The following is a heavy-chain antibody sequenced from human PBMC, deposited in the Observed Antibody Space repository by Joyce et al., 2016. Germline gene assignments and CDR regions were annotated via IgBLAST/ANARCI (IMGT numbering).Heavy chain of an antibody. V-gene: IGHV3-21*06. CDR3: VRGDPYYDSSGFDY. D-gene: IGHD3-22*01. Sequence: VRLVESGGGLVRPGGSLRLSCATSGFTFSRYGMNWVRQAPGKGLKWVSSIIASGNYIYYADSLKGRFTISRDNAKSSLFLQMNSLRAEDTAVYYCVRGDPYYDSSGFDYWGRGALVTVSS. J-gene: IGHJ4*02. CDR2: IIASGNYI. CDR1: GFTFSRYG.